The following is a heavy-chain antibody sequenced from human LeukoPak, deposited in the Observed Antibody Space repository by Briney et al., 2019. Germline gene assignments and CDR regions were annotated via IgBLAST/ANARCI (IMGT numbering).Heavy chain of an antibody. CDR1: GFTFSSYS. CDR3: ARVRGSSWYDAFDI. J-gene: IGHJ3*02. CDR2: ISSSSSYI. D-gene: IGHD6-13*01. Sequence: GGSLRLSCAASGFTFSSYSMNWVRQAPGKGLEWVSSISSSSSYIYYADSVKGRFTISRDNAKNSLYLQMNSLRAEDTAAYYCARVRGSSWYDAFDIWGQGTMVTVSS. V-gene: IGHV3-21*01.